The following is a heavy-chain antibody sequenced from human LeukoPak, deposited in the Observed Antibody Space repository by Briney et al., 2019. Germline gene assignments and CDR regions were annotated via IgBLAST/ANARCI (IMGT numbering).Heavy chain of an antibody. V-gene: IGHV5-51*01. CDR1: GYSFTTYR. Sequence: PGESLKISCQGSGYSFTTYRIGWVRQMPGKGLEWMGVISPGDSDTRYSPSFQGQVTISADKSISTAYLQWSSLKASDTAMYYCARHLDDNSGYYYRTMYYFDYWGQGTLVTVSS. J-gene: IGHJ4*02. CDR2: ISPGDSDT. CDR3: ARHLDDNSGYYYRTMYYFDY. D-gene: IGHD3-22*01.